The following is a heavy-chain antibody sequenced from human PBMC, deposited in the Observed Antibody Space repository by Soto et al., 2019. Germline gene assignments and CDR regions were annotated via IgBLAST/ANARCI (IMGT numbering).Heavy chain of an antibody. CDR2: ISSSSSTI. V-gene: IGHV3-48*04. Sequence: GGSLRLSCAASGFTFSSYSMNWVRQAPGKGLEWVSYISSSSSTIYYADSVKGRFTISRDNAKNSLYLQMNSLRAEDTAVYYCARDEYRRGYSNYACDYYYGMDVWGQGTTVTVSS. D-gene: IGHD4-4*01. CDR1: GFTFSSYS. J-gene: IGHJ6*02. CDR3: ARDEYRRGYSNYACDYYYGMDV.